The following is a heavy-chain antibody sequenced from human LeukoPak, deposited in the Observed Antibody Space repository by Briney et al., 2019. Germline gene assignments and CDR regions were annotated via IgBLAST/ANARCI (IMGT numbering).Heavy chain of an antibody. D-gene: IGHD7-27*01. CDR1: GGSISSGDYY. CDR2: IYYSGST. J-gene: IGHJ4*02. CDR3: ARDRGTGELFDY. V-gene: IGHV4-30-4*01. Sequence: SETLSLTCTVSGGSISSGDYYWSWIRQPPGKGLEWIGYIYYSGSTYYNPSLKSRVTISVDTSKNQFSLKLSSVTAADTAVYYWARDRGTGELFDYWGQGTLVTVSS.